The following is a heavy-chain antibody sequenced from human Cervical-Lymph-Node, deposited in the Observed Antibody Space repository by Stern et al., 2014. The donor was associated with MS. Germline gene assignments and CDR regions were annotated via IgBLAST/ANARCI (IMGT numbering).Heavy chain of an antibody. CDR2: ISAFNGNT. D-gene: IGHD3-10*01. CDR1: GYTFSNYG. Sequence: QVQLVQSGAEVKKPGASVKVSCWARGYTFSNYGISWVRQAPGQGLEWIGWISAFNGNTNYAQNLQVRVTMTTDTSTATAYMDLRGLRSDDTAVYYCARDLPGGKRSTVVRGYITSLEQLDYWGQGTLVTVSS. CDR3: ARDLPGGKRSTVVRGYITSLEQLDY. J-gene: IGHJ4*02. V-gene: IGHV1-18*01.